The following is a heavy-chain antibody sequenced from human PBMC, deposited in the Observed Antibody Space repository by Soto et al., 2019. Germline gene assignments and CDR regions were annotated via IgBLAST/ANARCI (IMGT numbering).Heavy chain of an antibody. J-gene: IGHJ4*02. CDR3: AEGGGGDHGY. CDR2: ITITGDTT. CDR1: GFIFTTSD. D-gene: IGHD2-21*02. Sequence: EVQLVESEGGLVQPGGSLRLSCEASGFIFTTSDMSWVRQAPGKGLEWISSITITGDTTHYADSVKGRFTISRDNSRNTVYLQMNSLRVEDRAVYYWAEGGGGDHGYWGQGTLVAVSS. V-gene: IGHV3-23*04.